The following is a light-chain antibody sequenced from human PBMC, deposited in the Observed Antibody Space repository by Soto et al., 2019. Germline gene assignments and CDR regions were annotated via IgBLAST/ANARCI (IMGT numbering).Light chain of an antibody. CDR1: QSVSNNY. CDR3: QQYGSSPRT. V-gene: IGKV3-20*01. CDR2: GAS. J-gene: IGKJ1*01. Sequence: VLTQSPGTLSLSPGERATLSCRAIQSVSNNYLAWYQQKPGQAPRLLIYGASSRATGIPDRFSGSGSGTDFTLTISRLEPEDFAVYYCQQYGSSPRTFGQGTKVDIK.